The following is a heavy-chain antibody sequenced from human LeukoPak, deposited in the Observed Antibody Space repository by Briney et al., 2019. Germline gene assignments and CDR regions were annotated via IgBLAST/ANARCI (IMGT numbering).Heavy chain of an antibody. D-gene: IGHD4-17*01. CDR2: IKQDGSEK. V-gene: IGHV3-7*01. Sequence: GGSLRLSCAASGFTFSIYWMSCVRQAPGEGLECVAHIKQDGSEKSYVDSVRGRFTISRDNAKNSLYLQMNSLRAEDTAVYYCATRGFYGGYGVNYYYGMDVWGQGTTVTVSS. CDR3: ATRGFYGGYGVNYYYGMDV. CDR1: GFTFSIYW. J-gene: IGHJ6*02.